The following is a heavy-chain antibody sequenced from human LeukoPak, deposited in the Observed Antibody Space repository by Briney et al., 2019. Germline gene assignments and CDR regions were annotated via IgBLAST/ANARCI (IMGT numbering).Heavy chain of an antibody. Sequence: SVKVSCKASGGTFSSYAISWVRQAPGQGLEWMGGIIPILGIANYAQKFQGRVTITADKSTSTAYMELSSLRSEDTAVHYCASLAAAVYDKPNFDYWGQGTLVTVSS. CDR2: IIPILGIA. V-gene: IGHV1-69*10. J-gene: IGHJ4*02. D-gene: IGHD6-13*01. CDR3: ASLAAAVYDKPNFDY. CDR1: GGTFSSYA.